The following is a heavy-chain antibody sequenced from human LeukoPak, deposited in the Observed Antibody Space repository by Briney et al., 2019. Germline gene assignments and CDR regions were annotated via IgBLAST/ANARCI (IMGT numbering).Heavy chain of an antibody. CDR3: ARDIGSSSWGVYVP. D-gene: IGHD6-13*01. V-gene: IGHV3-48*03. CDR2: ISSSGSTI. CDR1: GFTFSSYE. J-gene: IGHJ5*02. Sequence: GGSLRLSCAASGFTFSSYEMNWVRQAPGKGLEWVSYISSSGSTIYYADSVKGRFTISRDNAKNSLYLQMNSLRAEDTAVYYCARDIGSSSWGVYVPWGQGTLVTVSS.